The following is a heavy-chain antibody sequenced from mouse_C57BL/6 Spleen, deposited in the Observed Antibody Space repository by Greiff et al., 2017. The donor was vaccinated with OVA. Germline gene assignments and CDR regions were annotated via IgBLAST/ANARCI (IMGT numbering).Heavy chain of an antibody. CDR3: ARVHYSAFDY. Sequence: EVKVVESEGGLVQPGSSMKLSCTASGFTFSDYYMAWVRQVPEKGLEWVANINYDGSSTYYLDSLKSRFIISRDNAKNILYLQMSSLKSEDTATYSCARVHYSAFDYWGQGTTLTVSS. J-gene: IGHJ2*01. D-gene: IGHD1-2*01. V-gene: IGHV5-16*01. CDR1: GFTFSDYY. CDR2: INYDGSST.